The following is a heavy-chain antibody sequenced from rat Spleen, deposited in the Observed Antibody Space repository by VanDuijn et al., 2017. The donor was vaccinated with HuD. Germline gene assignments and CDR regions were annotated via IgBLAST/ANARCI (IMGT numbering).Heavy chain of an antibody. CDR2: ITNTGDST. V-gene: IGHV5-31*01. Sequence: EVQLVESGGGLVQPGRSLKLSCVASGFTFNNYWMTWIRQAPGKGLEWVASITNTGDSTSSPDSVKGRFTISRDTAKSTLYLQMDSLRSEDTASYYCVRHGYTRYYFDYWGQGVMVTVSS. J-gene: IGHJ2*01. CDR3: VRHGYTRYYFDY. CDR1: GFTFNNYW. D-gene: IGHD1-9*01.